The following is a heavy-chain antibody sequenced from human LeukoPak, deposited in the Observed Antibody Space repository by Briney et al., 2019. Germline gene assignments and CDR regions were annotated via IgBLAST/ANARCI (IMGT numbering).Heavy chain of an antibody. CDR1: GFTFSSYG. CDR2: ISGSGGST. V-gene: IGHV3-23*01. CDR3: AKDQKAIPYWYFDL. J-gene: IGHJ2*01. Sequence: GGSLRLSCAASGFTFSSYGMSWVRQAPGKGLEWVSVISGSGGSTYYADSVKGRFTISKDNSKNTLYLQMYSLRAEDTAVYYCAKDQKAIPYWYFDLWGRGTLVTVSS.